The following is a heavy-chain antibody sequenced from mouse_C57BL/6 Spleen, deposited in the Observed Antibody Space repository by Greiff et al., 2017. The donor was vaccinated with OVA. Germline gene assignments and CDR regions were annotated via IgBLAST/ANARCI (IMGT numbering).Heavy chain of an antibody. CDR1: GFTFSDYY. Sequence: EVKLMESEGGLVQPGSSMKLSCTASGFTFSDYYMAWVRQVPEKGLEWVANINYDGSSTYYLDSLKSRFIISRDNAKNILYLQMSSLKSEDTATYYCAAYDGYYFDYWGQGTTLTVSS. J-gene: IGHJ2*01. V-gene: IGHV5-16*01. CDR2: INYDGSST. D-gene: IGHD2-12*01. CDR3: AAYDGYYFDY.